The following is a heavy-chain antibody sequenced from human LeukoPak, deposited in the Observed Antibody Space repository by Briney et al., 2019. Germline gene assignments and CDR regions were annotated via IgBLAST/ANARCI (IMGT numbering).Heavy chain of an antibody. CDR3: AKGQGGSCYYPIEY. D-gene: IGHD2-15*01. CDR2: ICGSNNST. Sequence: GGSLRLSCAASGFTFSSYSMTWVRQAPGKGLEWVSSICGSNNSTYYADSVKGRFTISRDNSKNTLYLQMNSLRAEDTAVYHCAKGQGGSCYYPIEYWGQGTLVTVSS. J-gene: IGHJ4*02. V-gene: IGHV3-23*01. CDR1: GFTFSSYS.